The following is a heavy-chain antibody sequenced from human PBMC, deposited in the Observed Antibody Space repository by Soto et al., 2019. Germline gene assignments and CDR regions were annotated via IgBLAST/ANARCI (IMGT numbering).Heavy chain of an antibody. V-gene: IGHV3-23*01. CDR2: VSAGGDMT. CDR1: GFTFSSHA. J-gene: IGHJ6*02. CDR3: ARGDRGGSGSPASYYYSGLDV. Sequence: DVQLLESGGHLVQPGGSLRLSCAASGFTFSSHAMSWDRQAPGKGLEWVSSVSAGGDMTYYSDSVKGRFTISRDNSNNALFLQMNSLRIEDTALYYCARGDRGGSGSPASYYYSGLDVWGQGTTVTVS. D-gene: IGHD3-10*01.